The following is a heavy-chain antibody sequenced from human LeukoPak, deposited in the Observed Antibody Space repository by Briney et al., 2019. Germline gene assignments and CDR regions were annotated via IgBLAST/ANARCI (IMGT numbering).Heavy chain of an antibody. Sequence: GGSLRLSCVASGFTFSSHGMNWVRQAPGKGLEWVSGITSGTRTYYADSVKGRFAISRDNSKNTMYLQMNSLRAEDTAVYYCARVTRYSSSWDQLARGHNWFDPWGQGTLVTVSS. J-gene: IGHJ5*02. CDR1: GFTFSSHG. D-gene: IGHD6-13*01. CDR3: ARVTRYSSSWDQLARGHNWFDP. V-gene: IGHV3-23*01. CDR2: ITSGTRT.